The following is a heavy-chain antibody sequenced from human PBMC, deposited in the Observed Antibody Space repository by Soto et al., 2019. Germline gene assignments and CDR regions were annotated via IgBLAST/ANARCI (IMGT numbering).Heavy chain of an antibody. Sequence: VPLVESGGGLIQPGGSLRLSCAASGFTVSTNYMSWVRQAPGKGLEWVSVIYSGGTTYFADSVKGRFTISRDNSKNTLYHQMSSLRAEDTAVYFCARAASYYGLDVWGQGTTVTVSS. J-gene: IGHJ6*02. CDR3: ARAASYYGLDV. V-gene: IGHV3-53*01. CDR2: IYSGGTT. CDR1: GFTVSTNY.